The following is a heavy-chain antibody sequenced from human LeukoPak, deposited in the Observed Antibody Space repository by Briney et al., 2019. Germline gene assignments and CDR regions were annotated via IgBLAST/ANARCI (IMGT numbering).Heavy chain of an antibody. CDR2: IYTSGST. Sequence: SETLSLTCTVSGGSISSYYWSWIRQPAGKGLEWIGRIYTSGSTNYNPSLKSRVTMSVDTSKNQFSLKLSSVTAADTAVYYCARGRVFWSGYYRYNWFDPWGQGTLVTVSS. CDR3: ARGRVFWSGYYRYNWFDP. V-gene: IGHV4-4*07. CDR1: GGSISSYY. J-gene: IGHJ5*02. D-gene: IGHD3-3*01.